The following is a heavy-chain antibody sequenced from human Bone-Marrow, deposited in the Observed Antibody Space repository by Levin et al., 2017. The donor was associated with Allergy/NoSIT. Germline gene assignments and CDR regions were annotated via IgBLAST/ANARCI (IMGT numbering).Heavy chain of an antibody. Sequence: ASVKVSCKASGYTFTDYYIHWVRQAPGQGLEWMGWINANSGGTTYAQKFQGRVTMTRDTSITTIYMEVSMLTSDDTAVYFCARDHWGSNYWGQGTLVTVSS. D-gene: IGHD7-27*01. CDR1: GYTFTDYY. CDR2: INANSGGT. CDR3: ARDHWGSNY. J-gene: IGHJ4*02. V-gene: IGHV1-2*02.